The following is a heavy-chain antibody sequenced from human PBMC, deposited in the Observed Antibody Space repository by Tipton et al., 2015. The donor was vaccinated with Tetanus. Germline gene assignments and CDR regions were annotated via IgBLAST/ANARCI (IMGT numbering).Heavy chain of an antibody. CDR1: GDSISSGGYY. CDR2: IFSGGTT. Sequence: TLSLTCTVAGDSISSGGYYWNWVRQNPGKGLEWLGYIFSGGTTSYSPSLNGRVSMSLDTSKNLFALRLASVTAADTAVYYCARDRHPYRISGAFRGNDALDIWGPGALVTVSS. CDR3: ARDRHPYRISGAFRGNDALDI. J-gene: IGHJ3*02. V-gene: IGHV4-31*03. D-gene: IGHD1-26*01.